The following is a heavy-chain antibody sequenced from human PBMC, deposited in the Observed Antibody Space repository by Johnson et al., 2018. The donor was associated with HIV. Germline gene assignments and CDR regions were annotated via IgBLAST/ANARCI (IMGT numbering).Heavy chain of an antibody. CDR3: AKDMTPSQLAAFDI. CDR1: GFTFSSSW. J-gene: IGHJ3*02. D-gene: IGHD6-13*01. CDR2: IKCDGSEQ. V-gene: IGHV3-52*01. Sequence: VQLVESGGGLVQPGGSLRLSCAASGFTFSSSWMHWVCQAPEKGLEWVADIKCDGSEQYYVDSVKGRLTISRDNAKNSLYLQMNSLRAEDTALYYCAKDMTPSQLAAFDIWGQGTMVTVSS.